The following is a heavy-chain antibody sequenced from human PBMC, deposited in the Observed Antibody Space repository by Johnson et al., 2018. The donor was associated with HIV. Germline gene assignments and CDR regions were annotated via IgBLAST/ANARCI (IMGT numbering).Heavy chain of an antibody. J-gene: IGHJ3*02. CDR2: IKQDGSEK. V-gene: IGHV3-7*01. CDR1: GFTFGSYW. CDR3: ARDRGGPVRDDAFDI. D-gene: IGHD3-10*01. Sequence: EVQLVESGGGLVQPGGSLRLSCAASGFTFGSYWMSWVRQAPGKGLEWVANIKQDGSEKYYVDSVKGRFTISRDNAKNSLYLQMNSLRAEDTAVYYCARDRGGPVRDDAFDIWGQGTMVTVSS.